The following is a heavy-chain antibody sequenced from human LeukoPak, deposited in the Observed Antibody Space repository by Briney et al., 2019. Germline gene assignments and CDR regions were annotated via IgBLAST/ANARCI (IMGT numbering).Heavy chain of an antibody. CDR2: ISRSSCNK. CDR3: AKERSAEYYHGMDV. CDR1: GFTFDDYA. D-gene: IGHD3-3*01. J-gene: IGHJ6*02. Sequence: GRSLRLSCAASGFTFDDYAMHWVRHAPGKGLEWVSAISRSSCNKGYADSVKGRFTISRDNAKNSLYLQMNSLRPEDTALYYCAKERSAEYYHGMDVWGQGTMVTVSS. V-gene: IGHV3-9*01.